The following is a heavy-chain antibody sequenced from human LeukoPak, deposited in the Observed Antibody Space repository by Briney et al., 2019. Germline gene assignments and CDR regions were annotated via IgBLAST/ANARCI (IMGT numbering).Heavy chain of an antibody. Sequence: GGSLRLSCAASGFTLSSHWMSWVRQAPGKGLEWVANIKQDGSEKYYVDSVKGRFTISRDNAKNSLYLQMNSLRAEDTAVYYCARAPARYSYGGIDYWGQGTLVTVSS. V-gene: IGHV3-7*01. CDR1: GFTLSSHW. CDR3: ARAPARYSYGGIDY. J-gene: IGHJ4*02. CDR2: IKQDGSEK. D-gene: IGHD5-18*01.